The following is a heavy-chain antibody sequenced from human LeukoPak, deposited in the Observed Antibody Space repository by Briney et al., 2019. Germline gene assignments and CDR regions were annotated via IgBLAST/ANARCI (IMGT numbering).Heavy chain of an antibody. J-gene: IGHJ5*02. CDR3: GRVQRLYFPGASVSSWFNWFDP. D-gene: IGHD6-19*01. V-gene: IGHV4-34*01. CDR2: INHSGST. CDR1: GGSFSGYY. Sequence: WETLSLTCAVYGGSFSGYYWSWIRQPPGKGPEWIGEINHSGSTNYNPSLKSRVTISADTSKNQFSPKLSSVTSAAPAVYYCGRVQRLYFPGASVSSWFNWFDPWGQGTLVTVSS.